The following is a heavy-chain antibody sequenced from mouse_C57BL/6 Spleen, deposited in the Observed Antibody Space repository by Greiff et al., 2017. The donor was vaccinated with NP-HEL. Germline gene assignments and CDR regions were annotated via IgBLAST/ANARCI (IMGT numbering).Heavy chain of an antibody. J-gene: IGHJ2*01. CDR1: GYAFTNYL. D-gene: IGHD2-5*01. Sequence: VQLQQSGAELVRPGTSVKVSCKASGYAFTNYLIEWVKQRPGQGLEWIGVINPGSGGTNYNEKFKGKATLTADKSSSTAYMQLSSLTSEDSAVYFCARDSKKPYYFDYWGQGTTLTVSS. CDR2: INPGSGGT. CDR3: ARDSKKPYYFDY. V-gene: IGHV1-54*01.